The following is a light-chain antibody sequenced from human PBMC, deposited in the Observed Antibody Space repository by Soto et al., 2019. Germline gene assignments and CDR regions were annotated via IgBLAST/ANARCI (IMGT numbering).Light chain of an antibody. CDR3: QQYGHSPRT. CDR2: AAS. J-gene: IGKJ1*01. Sequence: EIVLAQSPGTLSFSPRASATLSCKASQSVADNYLAWYQQKPGQAPRLLIYAASRRAIGIPDTFSGSGSGTDFTLTITRLEPEDFALYYCQQYGHSPRTFGQGTKVDI. CDR1: QSVADNY. V-gene: IGKV3-20*01.